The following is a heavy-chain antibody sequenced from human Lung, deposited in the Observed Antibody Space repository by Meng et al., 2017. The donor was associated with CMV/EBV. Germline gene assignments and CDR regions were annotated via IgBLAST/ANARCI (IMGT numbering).Heavy chain of an antibody. J-gene: IGHJ5*02. CDR3: AKGTVTSAGIDH. CDR2: IAHDGSRT. Sequence: SCAASGFSFSSYAMHWVRQAPGKGLEWVALIAHDGSRTSYADSVMGRFTISRDDSMKIVFLQMNTLRGDDTAVYYCAKGTVTSAGIDHWGQGSLVTVSS. CDR1: GFSFSSYA. D-gene: IGHD4-17*01. V-gene: IGHV3-30*18.